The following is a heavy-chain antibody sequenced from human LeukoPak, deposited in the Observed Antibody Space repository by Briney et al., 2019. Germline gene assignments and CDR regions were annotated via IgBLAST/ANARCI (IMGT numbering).Heavy chain of an antibody. CDR2: ISGSGGST. Sequence: GGSLRLSCAASGFTFSSYAMSWVRQAPGKGLEWVSAISGSGGSTYYADSVKGRFTISRDNSKNTLYLQMNSLRAEDTAVYYCARSIAAAGTGYFDYWGQGTLVTVSS. D-gene: IGHD6-13*01. J-gene: IGHJ4*02. CDR3: ARSIAAAGTGYFDY. CDR1: GFTFSSYA. V-gene: IGHV3-23*01.